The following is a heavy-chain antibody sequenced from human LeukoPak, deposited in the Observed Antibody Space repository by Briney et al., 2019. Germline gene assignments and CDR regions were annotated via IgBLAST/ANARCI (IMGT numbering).Heavy chain of an antibody. CDR2: ISSSGSTI. CDR1: GFTFSSYE. J-gene: IGHJ4*02. Sequence: PGGSLRLSCAASGFTFSSYEMNWVRQAPGKGLEWVSYISSSGSTIYYADSVKGRFTISRDNSKNTLYLQMNSLRAEDTAVYYCASPTYGDYVVYWGQGTLVTVSS. V-gene: IGHV3-48*03. CDR3: ASPTYGDYVVY. D-gene: IGHD4-17*01.